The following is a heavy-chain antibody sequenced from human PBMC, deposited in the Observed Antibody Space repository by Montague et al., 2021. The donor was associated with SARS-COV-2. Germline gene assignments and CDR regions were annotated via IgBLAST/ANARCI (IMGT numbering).Heavy chain of an antibody. CDR3: ARREYSYGWGD. CDR1: GASISGSSYY. Sequence: SETLSLTCTVTGASISGSSYYWGWIRQPPGKGLEWIASVYYSGNTYYSPSLKSRLTISVDTSKNQFSLKLKSVTAADTALYYCARREYSYGWGDWGQGTLVTVSS. CDR2: VYYSGNT. J-gene: IGHJ4*02. V-gene: IGHV4-39*01. D-gene: IGHD6-6*01.